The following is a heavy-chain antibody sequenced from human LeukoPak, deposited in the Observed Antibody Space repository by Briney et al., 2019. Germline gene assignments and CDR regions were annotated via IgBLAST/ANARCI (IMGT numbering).Heavy chain of an antibody. D-gene: IGHD2-2*01. Sequence: PGGSLRLSCAASGFTFSSYNMNWVRQAPGKGLEWVSSISSSSSYIYYTDSVKGRFTISRDNAKSSLYLQMNSLRAEDTAVYYCARDWSSDGMDVWGQGTTVTVSS. CDR2: ISSSSSYI. CDR3: ARDWSSDGMDV. CDR1: GFTFSSYN. J-gene: IGHJ6*02. V-gene: IGHV3-21*01.